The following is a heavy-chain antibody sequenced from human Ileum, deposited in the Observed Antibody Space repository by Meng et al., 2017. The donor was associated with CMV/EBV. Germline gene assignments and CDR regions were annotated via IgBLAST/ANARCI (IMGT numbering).Heavy chain of an antibody. D-gene: IGHD2-2*02. CDR2: ISYDGSNK. CDR1: GFTFSSYA. CDR3: AKVGYCSSTSCYTDRYYYYGMDV. Sequence: GESLKISCAASGFTFSSYAMHWVRQAPGKGLEWVAVISYDGSNKYYADSVKGRFTISRDNSKNTLYLQMNSLRAEDTAVYYCAKVGYCSSTSCYTDRYYYYGMDVWGQGTTVTVSS. V-gene: IGHV3-30*04. J-gene: IGHJ6*02.